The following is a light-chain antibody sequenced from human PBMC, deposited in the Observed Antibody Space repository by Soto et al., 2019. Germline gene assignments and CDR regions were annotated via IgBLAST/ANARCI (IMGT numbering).Light chain of an antibody. CDR2: SNN. Sequence: QSVLTQPPSASGTPGQRVTISCSGSTSNIGSNTVNWYQQLPRTAPKLLIYSNNERPSGVPDRFSGSKSGTSASLATSGLQSEDEADYYCSTWDDSLNGVVFGGGTKLPS. CDR1: TSNIGSNT. J-gene: IGLJ3*02. V-gene: IGLV1-44*01. CDR3: STWDDSLNGVV.